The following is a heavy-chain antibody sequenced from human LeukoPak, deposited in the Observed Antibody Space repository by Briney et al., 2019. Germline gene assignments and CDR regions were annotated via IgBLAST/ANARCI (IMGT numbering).Heavy chain of an antibody. CDR2: ISYDGSNK. CDR3: AKDWYYYDSSGYYY. Sequence: PGRSLRLSCAASGFTFSSYGMHWVRQAPGNGLEWVAVISYDGSNKYYADSMKGRFTISRDNSKNTLYLQMNSLRAEDTAVYYCAKDWYYYDSSGYYYWGQGTLVTVSS. CDR1: GFTFSSYG. V-gene: IGHV3-30*18. J-gene: IGHJ4*02. D-gene: IGHD3-22*01.